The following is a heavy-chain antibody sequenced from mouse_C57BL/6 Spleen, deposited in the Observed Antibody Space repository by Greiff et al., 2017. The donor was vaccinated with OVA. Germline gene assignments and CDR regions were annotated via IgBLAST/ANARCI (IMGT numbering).Heavy chain of an antibody. J-gene: IGHJ3*01. CDR2: IYPGDGDT. Sequence: VKLMESGPELVKPGASVKISCKASGYAFSSSWMNWVKQRPGKGLEWIGRIYPGDGDTNYNGKFKGKATLTADKSSSTAYMQLSSLTSEDSAVYFCALDSSGYGWFAYWGQGTLVTVSA. D-gene: IGHD3-2*02. V-gene: IGHV1-82*01. CDR1: GYAFSSSW. CDR3: ALDSSGYGWFAY.